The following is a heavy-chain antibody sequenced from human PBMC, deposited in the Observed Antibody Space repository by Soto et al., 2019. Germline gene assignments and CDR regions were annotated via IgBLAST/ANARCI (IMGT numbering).Heavy chain of an antibody. D-gene: IGHD3-22*01. Sequence: PGGSLRLSCAASGFTFSSYSMNWVRQAPGKGLEWVSSISSSSSYIYYADSVKGRFTISRDNAKNSLYLQMNSLRAEDTAVYYCARDGVHYYDSSGYYNDAFDIWGQGTMVTVS. V-gene: IGHV3-21*01. CDR2: ISSSSSYI. CDR3: ARDGVHYYDSSGYYNDAFDI. J-gene: IGHJ3*02. CDR1: GFTFSSYS.